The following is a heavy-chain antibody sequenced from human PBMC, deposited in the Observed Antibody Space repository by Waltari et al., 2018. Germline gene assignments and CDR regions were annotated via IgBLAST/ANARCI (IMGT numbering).Heavy chain of an antibody. CDR2: IYYTGSK. CDR3: ARATRLMTTFGGVTTFDP. Sequence: QMQLQESGPGLVKPSETLSLTCSVSGDSISSRPYYWAWIRQPPGEGLEWIGNIYYTGSKYYNPSLKRRVAMSVDTSKNQFSLTLNSVTATDAAVYFCARATRLMTTFGGVTTFDPWGQGALVTVSS. J-gene: IGHJ5*02. D-gene: IGHD3-16*01. CDR1: GDSISSRPYY. V-gene: IGHV4-39*01.